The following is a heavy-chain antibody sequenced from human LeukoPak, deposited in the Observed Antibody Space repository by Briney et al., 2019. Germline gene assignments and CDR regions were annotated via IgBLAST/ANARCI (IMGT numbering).Heavy chain of an antibody. Sequence: PGGSLRLSCAASGFTFSSYGMHWVRQAPGKGLEWVAVIWYDGSNKYYADSVKGRFTISRDNSKNTLYLQMNSLRAEDTAVYYCARDPGSYYDYVWGSYRLKYFDYWGQGTLVTVSS. V-gene: IGHV3-33*01. J-gene: IGHJ4*02. D-gene: IGHD3-16*02. CDR2: IWYDGSNK. CDR3: ARDPGSYYDYVWGSYRLKYFDY. CDR1: GFTFSSYG.